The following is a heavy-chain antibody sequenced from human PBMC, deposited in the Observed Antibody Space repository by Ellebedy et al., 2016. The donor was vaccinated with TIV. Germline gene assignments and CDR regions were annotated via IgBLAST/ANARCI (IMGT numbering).Heavy chain of an antibody. CDR1: GFTFSSYA. V-gene: IGHV3-30-3*01. D-gene: IGHD5-12*01. CDR3: VRAPRGQYYFDY. CDR2: ILYDGSNK. Sequence: GESLKISXAASGFTFSSYAMHWVRQAPGKGLEWVAVILYDGSNKYYADSVKGRFTISRDNSKNTLYLQMNSLRAEDTAVYFCVRAPRGQYYFDYWGQGTLVTVSS. J-gene: IGHJ4*01.